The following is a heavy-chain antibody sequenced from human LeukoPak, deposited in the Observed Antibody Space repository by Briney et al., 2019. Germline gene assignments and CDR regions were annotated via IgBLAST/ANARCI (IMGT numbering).Heavy chain of an antibody. CDR1: GYSITSFD. J-gene: IGHJ4*02. Sequence: ASVKVSCKASGYSITSFDINWVRQATGQGLEWMGWMNPNSGNTGYAQKFQGRVTMTRNTSISTAYMELSSLRSEDTAVYYCARGRTAGIAVAGRGADYWGQGTLVTVSS. D-gene: IGHD6-19*01. V-gene: IGHV1-8*01. CDR2: MNPNSGNT. CDR3: ARGRTAGIAVAGRGADY.